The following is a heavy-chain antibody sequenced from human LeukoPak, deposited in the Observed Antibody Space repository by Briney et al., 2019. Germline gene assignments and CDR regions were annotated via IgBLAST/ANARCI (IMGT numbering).Heavy chain of an antibody. CDR3: ARLRWPRGGRSSFDY. CDR2: VNPDDSDT. J-gene: IGHJ4*02. D-gene: IGHD3-10*01. CDR1: GYSFTSHW. V-gene: IGHV5-51*01. Sequence: GESLKISCKGSGYSFTSHWIGWVRQMPGKGLEWMGIVNPDDSDTIYNPSFQGQVTISADESITTAYLQWSSLKASDTAMYYCARLRWPRGGRSSFDYWGQGALVTVSS.